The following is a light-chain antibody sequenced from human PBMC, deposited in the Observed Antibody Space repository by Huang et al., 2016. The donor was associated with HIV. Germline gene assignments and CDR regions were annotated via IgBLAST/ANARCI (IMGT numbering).Light chain of an antibody. CDR3: MQPLQTPIT. CDR1: PSLLHSNGYNY. CDR2: LGS. Sequence: DIAMTQSPLSLPVTPGEPASISCRSSPSLLHSNGYNYLDWYLQKPGQSPQLLIYLGSNRASGVPDRFSGSGSGTDFTLKISRVEAEDVGVYYCMQPLQTPITFGQGTRLEIK. J-gene: IGKJ5*01. V-gene: IGKV2-28*01.